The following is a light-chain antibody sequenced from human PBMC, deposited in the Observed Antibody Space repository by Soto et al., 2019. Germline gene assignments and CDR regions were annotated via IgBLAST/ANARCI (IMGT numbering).Light chain of an antibody. Sequence: EIVLTQSPGTLSLSPGERATPSCRASQTVSSSNLAWYQQKPGQAPKVLIYGASSRATGIPDRFSGSGSGTDFTLTISRLEPEDFAVYYCHQYGSSPRTFGQGTKVEI. CDR1: QTVSSSN. J-gene: IGKJ1*01. V-gene: IGKV3-20*01. CDR2: GAS. CDR3: HQYGSSPRT.